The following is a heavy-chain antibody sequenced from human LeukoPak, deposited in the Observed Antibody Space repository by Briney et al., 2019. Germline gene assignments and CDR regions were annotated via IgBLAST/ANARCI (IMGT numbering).Heavy chain of an antibody. D-gene: IGHD6-19*01. CDR1: GFTFSSYS. Sequence: PGGSLRLSCAASGFTFSSYSMNWVRQAPGKGLEWVSYISSSSSIIYYADSVKGRFTISRDNAKNSLYLQMNSLRAEDTAVYYCAKVGGHGSGWFYYYYYMDVWGKGTTVTVSS. CDR2: ISSSSSII. V-gene: IGHV3-48*01. CDR3: AKVGGHGSGWFYYYYYMDV. J-gene: IGHJ6*03.